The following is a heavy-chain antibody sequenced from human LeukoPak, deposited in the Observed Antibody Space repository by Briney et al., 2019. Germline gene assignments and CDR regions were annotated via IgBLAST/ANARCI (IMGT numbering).Heavy chain of an antibody. CDR1: GYTFTCYY. CDR2: INPNSGGT. J-gene: IGHJ4*02. V-gene: IGHV1-2*02. Sequence: ASVTVSCKASGYTFTCYYMHWVRQAPGQGLEWMGWINPNSGGTNYAQKFQGRVTMTRDTSISTAYMELSRLRSDDTAVYYRARPTYYDILTGYYSLYYFDYWGQGTLVTVSS. CDR3: ARPTYYDILTGYYSLYYFDY. D-gene: IGHD3-9*01.